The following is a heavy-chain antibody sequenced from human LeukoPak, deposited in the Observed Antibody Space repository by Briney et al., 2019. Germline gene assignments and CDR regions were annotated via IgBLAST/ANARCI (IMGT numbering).Heavy chain of an antibody. Sequence: SETLSLTCTVSGYSISSGYYWGWIRQPPGKGLEWIGEINHSGSTNYNPSLKSRVTISVDTSKNQFSLKLSSVTAADTAVYYCARVRSGSYHPIGYWGQGTLVTVSS. CDR3: ARVRSGSYHPIGY. CDR2: INHSGST. D-gene: IGHD3-10*01. V-gene: IGHV4-38-2*02. J-gene: IGHJ4*02. CDR1: GYSISSGYY.